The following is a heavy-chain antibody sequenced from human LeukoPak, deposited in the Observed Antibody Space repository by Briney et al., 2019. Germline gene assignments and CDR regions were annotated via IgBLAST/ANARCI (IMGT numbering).Heavy chain of an antibody. CDR2: ISGSGGST. V-gene: IGHV3-23*01. J-gene: IGHJ4*02. D-gene: IGHD2-15*01. Sequence: PGGSLRLSCAVSGFTFNSYAMNWVRQAPGKGLGWVSTISGSGGSTYYTDSVKGRFTISRDNSKNTLYLQMDSLRAEDTAVYYCAKDGGTHGGYVLDFDYWGQGTLVTVSS. CDR3: AKDGGTHGGYVLDFDY. CDR1: GFTFNSYA.